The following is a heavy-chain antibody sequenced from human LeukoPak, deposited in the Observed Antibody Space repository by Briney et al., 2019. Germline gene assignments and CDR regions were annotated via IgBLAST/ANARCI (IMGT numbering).Heavy chain of an antibody. Sequence: SETLSLTCTVSGGSISSYYWSWIRQPPGKGLEWIGYIYYSGSTCYNPSLKSRLTLSLDTSKNQFSLKLSSVTAADTAMYFCARTDSSGYYANYWGQGTLVTVSS. V-gene: IGHV4-59*06. CDR2: IYYSGST. D-gene: IGHD3-22*01. J-gene: IGHJ4*02. CDR3: ARTDSSGYYANY. CDR1: GGSISSYY.